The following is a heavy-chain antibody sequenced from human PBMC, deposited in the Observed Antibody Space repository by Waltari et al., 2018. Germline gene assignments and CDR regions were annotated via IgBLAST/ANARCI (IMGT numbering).Heavy chain of an antibody. Sequence: EVQLVESGGGLVQPGGSLRLSCVVSGFTFSDHYMDWVRQAPGKGLEWVGRTKNKANRYTTEYAASVEGRFIISRDDSKNSLYLQMNSLKTEDTAVYFCTSRHSGSSDYWGQGTLVTVSS. V-gene: IGHV3-72*01. CDR3: TSRHSGSSDY. D-gene: IGHD1-26*01. J-gene: IGHJ4*02. CDR2: TKNKANRYTT. CDR1: GFTFSDHY.